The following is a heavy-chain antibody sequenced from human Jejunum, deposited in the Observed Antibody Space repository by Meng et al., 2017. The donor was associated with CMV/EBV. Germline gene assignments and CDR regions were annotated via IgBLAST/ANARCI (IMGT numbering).Heavy chain of an antibody. CDR3: ARDQGGSSRGVDY. CDR1: GFNFSSYW. Sequence: SSGFNFSSYWMHWVRQAPGKGLVWVSRINSDGSSTNYADSVKGRFTISRDNAKNTLYLQMNSLRAEDTAVYYCARDQGGSSRGVDYWGQGTLVTVSS. D-gene: IGHD1-26*01. V-gene: IGHV3-74*01. J-gene: IGHJ4*02. CDR2: INSDGSST.